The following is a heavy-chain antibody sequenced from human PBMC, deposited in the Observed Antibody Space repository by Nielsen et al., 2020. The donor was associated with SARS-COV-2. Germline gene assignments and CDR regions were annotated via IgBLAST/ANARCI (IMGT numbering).Heavy chain of an antibody. J-gene: IGHJ4*02. V-gene: IGHV1-69*04. CDR1: GGTFSSLA. Sequence: SVKVSCKASGGTFSSLAVNWVRQAPGQGLEWMGRIIPILGIANYAQKFQGRVTITADKSTSTAYMELSGLRSEDTAVYYCARDESSGNSDYWGQGTLVTVSS. D-gene: IGHD4-23*01. CDR2: IIPILGIA. CDR3: ARDESSGNSDY.